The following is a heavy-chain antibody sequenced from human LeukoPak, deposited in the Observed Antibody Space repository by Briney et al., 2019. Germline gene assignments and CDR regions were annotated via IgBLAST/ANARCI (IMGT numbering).Heavy chain of an antibody. V-gene: IGHV1-2*02. CDR2: INANSGGT. J-gene: IGHJ2*01. D-gene: IGHD5-24*01. Sequence: ASVKVSCKASGYTFTGYYMHWVRQAPGQWLEWMGWINANSGGTNYAQKFQGRVTMTRDTSISTAYMELSRLRSDDTAVYYCVSDRSDGGYAESNGYPTFDLWGRGTLVTVSS. CDR3: VSDRSDGGYAESNGYPTFDL. CDR1: GYTFTGYY.